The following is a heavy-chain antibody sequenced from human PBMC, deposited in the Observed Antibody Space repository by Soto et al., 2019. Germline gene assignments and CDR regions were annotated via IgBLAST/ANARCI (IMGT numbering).Heavy chain of an antibody. J-gene: IGHJ3*02. CDR3: AREWLLVAFVI. D-gene: IGHD3-22*01. V-gene: IGHV3-30-3*01. CDR2: ISYDGSNK. CDR1: GFTFSSYA. Sequence: GGSLRLSCAASGFTFSSYAMHWVRQAPGKGLEWVAVISYDGSNKYYADSVKGRFTISRDNSKNTLYLQMNSLRAEDTAVYYCAREWLLVAFVIWGQGTMVTVSS.